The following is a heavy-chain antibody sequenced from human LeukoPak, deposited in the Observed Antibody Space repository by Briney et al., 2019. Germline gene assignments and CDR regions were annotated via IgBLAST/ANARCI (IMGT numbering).Heavy chain of an antibody. V-gene: IGHV1-18*01. D-gene: IGHD5-12*01. CDR1: GYIFNKYG. Sequence: ASVKLSCKASGYIFNKYGISWVRQAPGQGLEWMGWISANNGNTKYTQNLQGRFTMTTDTSTRTAYMELRSLRSGDTAMYFCARVWIGGYDEASYYWGQGTLVTVSS. J-gene: IGHJ4*02. CDR3: ARVWIGGYDEASYY. CDR2: ISANNGNT.